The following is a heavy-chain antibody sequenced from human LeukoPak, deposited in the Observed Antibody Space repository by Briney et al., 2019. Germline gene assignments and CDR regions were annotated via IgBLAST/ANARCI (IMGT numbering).Heavy chain of an antibody. CDR1: GYTFTGYY. Sequence: GASVKVSCKASGYTFTGYYMHWVRQAPGQGLEWMGWINPNSGGTNYAQKFRGRVTMTRDTSISTAYMELSRLRSDDTAVYYCARSVVGVLWFGELLEGYYYYYMDVWGKGTTVTVSS. CDR2: INPNSGGT. V-gene: IGHV1-2*02. CDR3: ARSVVGVLWFGELLEGYYYYYMDV. D-gene: IGHD3-10*01. J-gene: IGHJ6*03.